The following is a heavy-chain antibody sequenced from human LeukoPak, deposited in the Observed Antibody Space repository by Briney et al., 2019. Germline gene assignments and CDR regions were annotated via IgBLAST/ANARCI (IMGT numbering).Heavy chain of an antibody. J-gene: IGHJ4*02. CDR1: GFAFTGYY. D-gene: IGHD2-21*02. Sequence: ASVKVSCKASGFAFTGYYIHWVRQAPGQGLEWMGYIDPHSGGTSSPQKFQGRVTMTTDTSISAAYMELSSLISDDTAMYYCVREGNELLSKNFDYWGQGTLVTVSS. CDR3: VREGNELLSKNFDY. CDR2: IDPHSGGT. V-gene: IGHV1-2*02.